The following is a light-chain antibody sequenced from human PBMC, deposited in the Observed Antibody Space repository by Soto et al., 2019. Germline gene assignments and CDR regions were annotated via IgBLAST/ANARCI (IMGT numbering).Light chain of an antibody. J-gene: IGKJ4*01. CDR1: QSVSAY. CDR3: QQRSSWPLT. V-gene: IGKV3-11*01. Sequence: IVLTQSPDTLSLSPGERATLSCRASQSVSAYLAWYQQKPGQAPRLLIYDASNRATGIPARFSGSGSGTDFTLTISSLEPEDFAVYYCQQRSSWPLTFGGGTKVEIK. CDR2: DAS.